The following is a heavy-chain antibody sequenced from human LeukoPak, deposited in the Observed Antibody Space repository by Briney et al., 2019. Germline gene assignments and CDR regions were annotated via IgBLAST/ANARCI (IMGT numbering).Heavy chain of an antibody. CDR2: IRPDGSEK. J-gene: IGHJ4*02. V-gene: IGHV3-7*01. CDR3: ARVPGDSGYFDF. CDR1: GFTFSNAW. Sequence: GGSLRLSCAASGFTFSNAWMNWVRQAPGKGLEWVASIRPDGSEKYYVDSVKGRFTISRDNAKNSLYLQMNSLRAEDTAVFYCARVPGDSGYFDFWGQGTLVTVSS. D-gene: IGHD3-22*01.